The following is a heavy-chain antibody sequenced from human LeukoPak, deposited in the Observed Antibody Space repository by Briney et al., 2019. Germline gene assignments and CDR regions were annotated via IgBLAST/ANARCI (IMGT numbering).Heavy chain of an antibody. CDR2: ISYDGSNK. CDR1: GFTLSSYA. CDR3: AREYSYGASFDY. D-gene: IGHD5-18*01. V-gene: IGHV3-30-3*01. Sequence: GSLRLSCAASGFTLSSYAMHWVRQAPGKGLERVAVISYDGSNKYYADSVKGRFTISRDNSKNTLYLQMNSLRAEDTAVYYCAREYSYGASFDYWGQGTLVTVSS. J-gene: IGHJ4*02.